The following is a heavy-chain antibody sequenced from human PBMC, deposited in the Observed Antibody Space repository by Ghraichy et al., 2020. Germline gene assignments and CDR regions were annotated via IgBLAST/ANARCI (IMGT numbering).Heavy chain of an antibody. J-gene: IGHJ6*02. CDR3: ARDLVVPAAFYGMDV. CDR2: IYYSGST. CDR1: GGSISSSSYY. D-gene: IGHD2-2*01. Sequence: SETLSLTCTVSGGSISSSSYYWGWIRQPPGKGLEWIGSIYYSGSTYYNPSLKSRVTISVDTSKNQFSLKLSSVTAADTAVYYCARDLVVPAAFYGMDVWGQGTTVTVSS. V-gene: IGHV4-39*07.